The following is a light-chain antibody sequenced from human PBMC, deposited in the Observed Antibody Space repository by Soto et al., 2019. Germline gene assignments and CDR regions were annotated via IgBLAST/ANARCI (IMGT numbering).Light chain of an antibody. CDR1: SSDVGGYNY. CDR3: QSFDTGLTGPI. CDR2: EVS. Sequence: QSALTQPASVSGSPGQSITISCTGTSSDVGGYNYVSWYQQHPGKAPKLMIYEVSNRPSGVSNRFSGSKSGNTASLTISGLQAEDEADYYCQSFDTGLTGPILGIGTKLTVL. V-gene: IGLV2-14*01. J-gene: IGLJ2*01.